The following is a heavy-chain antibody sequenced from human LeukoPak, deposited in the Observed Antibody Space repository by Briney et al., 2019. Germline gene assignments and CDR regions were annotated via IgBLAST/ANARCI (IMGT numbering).Heavy chain of an antibody. V-gene: IGHV3-48*02. CDR1: GFTFSSSK. Sequence: GGSLRLSCAASGFTFSSSKMNWVRQAPGEGLEWVSYISSSSSTIYYADSVKGRFTISRDNAKNSLYLQMNSLRDEDTAVYYCAREPTHYDILTGYPTYYGMDVWGQGTTVTVSS. J-gene: IGHJ6*02. D-gene: IGHD3-9*01. CDR3: AREPTHYDILTGYPTYYGMDV. CDR2: ISSSSSTI.